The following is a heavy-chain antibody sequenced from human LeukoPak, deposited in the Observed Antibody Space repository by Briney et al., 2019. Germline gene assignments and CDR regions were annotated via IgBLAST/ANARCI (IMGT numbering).Heavy chain of an antibody. CDR3: AREMRPATTTLVAY. V-gene: IGHV1-2*02. CDR2: INPNSGNT. J-gene: IGHJ4*02. D-gene: IGHD1-1*01. Sequence: GASVTVSCKTSGYIFTGYWIHWVRQAPGQGLEWMGFINPNSGNTNYAQKFQGRVTMTRDMSISTAYLELSSLTSDDTAVYYCAREMRPATTTLVAYWGQGTLVTVSS. CDR1: GYIFTGYW.